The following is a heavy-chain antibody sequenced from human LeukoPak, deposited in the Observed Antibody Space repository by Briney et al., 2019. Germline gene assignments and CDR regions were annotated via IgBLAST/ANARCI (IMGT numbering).Heavy chain of an antibody. CDR1: GFTFGDYA. D-gene: IGHD4-17*01. J-gene: IGHJ4*02. CDR3: TRCDYGDYGHQPPAMDY. CDR2: IRSKAYGGTT. V-gene: IGHV3-49*03. Sequence: QPGGSLRLSCTASGFTFGDYAMSWFRQAPGKGLEWVGFIRSKAYGGTTEYAASVKGRFTISRDDSKNIAYLQMNSLKTEDTAVYYCTRCDYGDYGHQPPAMDYWGQGTLVCVSS.